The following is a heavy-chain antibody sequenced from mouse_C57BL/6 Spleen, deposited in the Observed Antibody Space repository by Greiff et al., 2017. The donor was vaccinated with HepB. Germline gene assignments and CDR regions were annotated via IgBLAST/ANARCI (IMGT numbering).Heavy chain of an antibody. J-gene: IGHJ4*01. Sequence: VQLQQSGAELVRPGASVKLSCKASGYTFTDYYINWVKQRPGQGLEWIARIYPGSGNTYYNEKFKGKATLTAEKSSSTAYMQLSSLTSEDSAVYFCARAVYYYAMDYWGQGTSVTVSS. V-gene: IGHV1-76*01. CDR3: ARAVYYYAMDY. D-gene: IGHD2-10*02. CDR1: GYTFTDYY. CDR2: IYPGSGNT.